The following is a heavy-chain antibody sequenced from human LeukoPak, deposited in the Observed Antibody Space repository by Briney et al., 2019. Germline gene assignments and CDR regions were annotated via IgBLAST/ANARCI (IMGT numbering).Heavy chain of an antibody. CDR1: GFKFDDYG. D-gene: IGHD2-8*01. CDR3: VRDTKDY. Sequence: GGSLRLSCTASGFKFDDYGMTWVRQAPGKGLEWIAYITTTGDRIQYADSVKGRFTISRDNTKNSLYLQLNSLRADDTAIYYCVRDTKDYWGQGTLVTVSS. V-gene: IGHV3-20*04. CDR2: ITTTGDRI. J-gene: IGHJ4*02.